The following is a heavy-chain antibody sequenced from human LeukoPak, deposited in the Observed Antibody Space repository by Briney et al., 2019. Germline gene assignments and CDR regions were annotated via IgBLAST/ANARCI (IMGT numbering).Heavy chain of an antibody. CDR1: GGSISSYY. V-gene: IGHV4-59*01. CDR3: AKESRGYIVGAPFDY. D-gene: IGHD1-26*01. CDR2: IYYSGST. J-gene: IGHJ4*02. Sequence: SETLSLTCTVSGGSISSYYWSWIRQPPGKGLEWIGYIYYSGSTNYNPSLKSRVTISVDTSKNQFSLKLDSVTAADTAVYYCAKESRGYIVGAPFDYWGQGTLVTVSS.